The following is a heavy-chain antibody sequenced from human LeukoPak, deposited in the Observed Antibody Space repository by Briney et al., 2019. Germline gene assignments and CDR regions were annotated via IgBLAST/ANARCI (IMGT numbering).Heavy chain of an antibody. CDR1: GYTFTSYD. Sequence: GASVKVSCKASGYTFTSYDINWVRQATGQGLEWMGWMNPNSGNTGYAQKFRGRVTITRNTSISTAYMELSSLRSEDTAVYYCARITIFGVPGAFDIWGQGTMVTVSS. CDR3: ARITIFGVPGAFDI. CDR2: MNPNSGNT. J-gene: IGHJ3*02. V-gene: IGHV1-8*03. D-gene: IGHD3-3*01.